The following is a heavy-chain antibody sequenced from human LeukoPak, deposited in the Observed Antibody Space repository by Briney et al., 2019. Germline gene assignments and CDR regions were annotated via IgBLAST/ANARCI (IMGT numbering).Heavy chain of an antibody. V-gene: IGHV1-46*01. J-gene: IGHJ6*02. Sequence: ASVTVSCKSSGYTFMSYYMHWVRQAPGQGLEWLGLINPNGGSTSYVEKLQGRVTMSRDTSTSTVYMDLSSLRSEDTAVYYCARGGAGLESTGVNSPAYGMDVWGQGTTVTVSS. CDR3: ARGGAGLESTGVNSPAYGMDV. CDR2: INPNGGST. D-gene: IGHD2-2*01. CDR1: GYTFMSYY.